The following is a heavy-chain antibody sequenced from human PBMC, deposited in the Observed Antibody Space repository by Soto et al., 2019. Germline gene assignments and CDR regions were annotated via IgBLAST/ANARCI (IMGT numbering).Heavy chain of an antibody. D-gene: IGHD2-21*02. J-gene: IGHJ4*02. CDR2: INAENGNS. V-gene: IGHV1-3*01. Sequence: QVRLVQSGAEVKKPGASVKVSCKASGYTFTRYAMHWVRQAAGERLEWMGWINAENGNSKYSQKFKGKVTINRDTSASTAYMELSSLRSEDTAVYYCAMSIVVATAADYWGQGTLVTVSS. CDR3: AMSIVVATAADY. CDR1: GYTFTRYA.